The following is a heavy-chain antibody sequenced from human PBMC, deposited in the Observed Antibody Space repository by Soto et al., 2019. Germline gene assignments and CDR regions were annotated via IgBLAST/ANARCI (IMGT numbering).Heavy chain of an antibody. Sequence: GGSLRLSCEVSGFSVSTNYMGWVRQAPGKGLEWVSMKNSVGSTTYANSVRGRFTISRDNSRNTLFLQMSSLRAEDTAVYYCAREGGGVYCSGGSCYGRYFDFWGQGTRVTVSS. CDR1: GFSVSTNY. CDR3: AREGGGVYCSGGSCYGRYFDF. V-gene: IGHV3-53*01. CDR2: KNSVGST. D-gene: IGHD2-15*01. J-gene: IGHJ4*02.